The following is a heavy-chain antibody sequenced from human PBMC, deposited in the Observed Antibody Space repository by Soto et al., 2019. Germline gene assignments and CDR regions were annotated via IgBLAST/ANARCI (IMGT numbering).Heavy chain of an antibody. CDR3: AKDHSGGIHWYFDL. CDR1: GFTFDDYT. Sequence: GGSLRLSCAASGFTFDDYTMHWVRQAPGKGLEWVSLISWDGGSTYYADSVKGRFTISRDNSKNSLYLQMNSLRTEDTALYYCAKDHSGGIHWYFDLWGRGTLVTVSS. CDR2: ISWDGGST. J-gene: IGHJ2*01. V-gene: IGHV3-43*01. D-gene: IGHD2-15*01.